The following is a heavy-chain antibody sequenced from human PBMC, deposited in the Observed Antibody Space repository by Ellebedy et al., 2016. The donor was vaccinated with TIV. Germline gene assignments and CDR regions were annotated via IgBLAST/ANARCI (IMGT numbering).Heavy chain of an antibody. Sequence: PGGSLRLSCAASGFTFNTYSMNWVRQAPGKGREWVSYIGSRTSKIYYADSVKGRFTISRDNAKNSLYLQMNSLRDEDTALYYCARDAAPGAPDYFDSWGQGTQVTVSS. CDR2: IGSRTSKI. J-gene: IGHJ4*02. V-gene: IGHV3-48*02. CDR3: ARDAAPGAPDYFDS. CDR1: GFTFNTYS. D-gene: IGHD3-10*01.